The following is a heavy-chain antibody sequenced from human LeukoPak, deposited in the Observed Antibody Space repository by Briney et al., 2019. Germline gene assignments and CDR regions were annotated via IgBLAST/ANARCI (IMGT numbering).Heavy chain of an antibody. Sequence: GGSLRLSCAAPGFTFSSYWMHWVHQAPGKGLVWVSGTNSDGSTTAYADSVKGRFTISRDNAKNTLYLQMNSLRAEDTAVYYCATNIVGPTLDYWGQGTLVTVSS. CDR2: TNSDGSTT. CDR1: GFTFSSYW. D-gene: IGHD1-26*01. CDR3: ATNIVGPTLDY. J-gene: IGHJ4*02. V-gene: IGHV3-74*01.